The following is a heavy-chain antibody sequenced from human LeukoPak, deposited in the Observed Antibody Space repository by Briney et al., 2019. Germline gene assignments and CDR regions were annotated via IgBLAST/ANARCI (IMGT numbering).Heavy chain of an antibody. CDR2: INHSGST. J-gene: IGHJ4*02. D-gene: IGHD3-16*02. V-gene: IGHV4-34*01. CDR1: GGSFSGYY. CDR3: ARKGGSYPNANFDY. Sequence: SETLSLTCAVYGGSFSGYYWSWIRQPPGKGLEWIGEINHSGSTNYNPSLKRRVTISVDTSKNQFSLKLSSVTAADTAVYYCARKGGSYPNANFDYWGQGTLVTVSS.